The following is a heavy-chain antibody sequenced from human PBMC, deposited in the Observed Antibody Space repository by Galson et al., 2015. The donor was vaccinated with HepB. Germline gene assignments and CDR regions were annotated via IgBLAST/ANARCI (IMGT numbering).Heavy chain of an antibody. J-gene: IGHJ4*02. CDR2: ISCSSSYT. D-gene: IGHD3-22*01. V-gene: IGHV3-11*06. Sequence: SLRLSCAASGFTFSDYYMSWIRQAPGKGLEWVSYISCSSSYTNYADSVKGRFTISRDNAKNSLYLQMNSLRAEDTAVYYCARDAFSHYYESSGYPDYWGQGTLVTVSS. CDR3: ARDAFSHYYESSGYPDY. CDR1: GFTFSDYY.